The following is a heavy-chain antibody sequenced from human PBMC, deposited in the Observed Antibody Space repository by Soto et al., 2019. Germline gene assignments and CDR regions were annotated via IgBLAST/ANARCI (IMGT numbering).Heavy chain of an antibody. Sequence: QVQLVQSGAEVKKPGSSVKVSCKASGGTFSSHAISWVRQAPGQGLEWMGGIIPFFKATNYAQKFQGRVTITADDSTGTAYMDLSSLRSEDTDVYYCARDVTLNYYDSTYYYYALDVWGQGTTVTVSS. V-gene: IGHV1-69*01. D-gene: IGHD3-22*01. J-gene: IGHJ6*02. CDR1: GGTFSSHA. CDR2: IIPFFKAT. CDR3: ARDVTLNYYDSTYYYYALDV.